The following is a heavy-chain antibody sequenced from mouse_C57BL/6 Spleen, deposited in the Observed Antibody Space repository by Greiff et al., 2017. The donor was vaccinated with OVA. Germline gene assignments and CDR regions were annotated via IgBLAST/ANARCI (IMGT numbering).Heavy chain of an antibody. CDR2: INPSSGYT. D-gene: IGHD1-1*01. CDR3: ERPEYYGPTGVAY. Sequence: QVQLKESGAELVKPGASVKLSCKASGYTFTSYWMHWVKQRPGQGLEWIGYINPSSGYTKYNQKFKDKATLTADKSSSTAYMQLSSLTYEDSAVYYCERPEYYGPTGVAYWGQGTLVTVSA. V-gene: IGHV1-7*01. CDR1: GYTFTSYW. J-gene: IGHJ3*01.